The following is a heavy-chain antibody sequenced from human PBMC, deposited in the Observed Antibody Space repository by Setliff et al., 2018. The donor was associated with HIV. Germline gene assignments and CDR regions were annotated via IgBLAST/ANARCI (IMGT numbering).Heavy chain of an antibody. D-gene: IGHD5-12*01. CDR1: GDSISSYY. CDR3: ARSPLYSGYERYYFDY. CDR2: IYHSGST. V-gene: IGHV4-4*02. J-gene: IGHJ4*02. Sequence: SETLSLTCTVSGDSISSYYWSWVRQPPGKGLEWIGEIYHSGSTNYNPSLKSRVTISLDRSKTQFSLKRSSVTAADTAVYYCARSPLYSGYERYYFDYWGQGTLVTVSS.